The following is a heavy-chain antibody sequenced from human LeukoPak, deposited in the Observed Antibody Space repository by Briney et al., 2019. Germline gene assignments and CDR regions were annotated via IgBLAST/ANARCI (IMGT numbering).Heavy chain of an antibody. CDR3: AADIGYCTNGVCSYYYYYYMDV. D-gene: IGHD2-8*01. Sequence: ASVKVSCKASGFTFTSSAMQWVRQARGQRLGWIGWIVVGSGNTNYAQKFQERVTITRDMSTSTAYMELSSLRSEDTAVYYCAADIGYCTNGVCSYYYYYYMDVWGKGTTVTVSS. J-gene: IGHJ6*03. V-gene: IGHV1-58*02. CDR1: GFTFTSSA. CDR2: IVVGSGNT.